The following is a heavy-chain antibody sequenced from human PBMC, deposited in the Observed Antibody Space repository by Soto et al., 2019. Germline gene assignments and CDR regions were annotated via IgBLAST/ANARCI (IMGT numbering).Heavy chain of an antibody. Sequence: SETLSLTCTVSGGSISSYSWSWIRQPAGKGLEWIGRIYTSGSTNYNPSLKSRVTMSVDTSKNQFSLKLSSVTAADAAVYYCARDGNYDSSGYYPFDIWGQGTMVIVSS. CDR3: ARDGNYDSSGYYPFDI. V-gene: IGHV4-4*07. D-gene: IGHD3-22*01. CDR2: IYTSGST. J-gene: IGHJ3*02. CDR1: GGSISSYS.